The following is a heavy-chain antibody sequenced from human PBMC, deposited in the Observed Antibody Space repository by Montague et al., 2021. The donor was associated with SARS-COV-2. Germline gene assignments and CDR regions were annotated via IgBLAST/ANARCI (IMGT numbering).Heavy chain of an antibody. J-gene: IGHJ4*02. CDR3: ARTRCYDPRFDV. D-gene: IGHD5-12*01. CDR2: IYYSGST. V-gene: IGHV4-59*01. CDR1: GGSISSDF. Sequence: SETLSLTCTVSGGSISSDFWSWIRQPPGKGLEWIGYIYYSGSTSYNPSLKSRVTISVDTFKKQFSLQLSSVTAADTAVYYCARTRCYDPRFDVWGQGTLVTVSS.